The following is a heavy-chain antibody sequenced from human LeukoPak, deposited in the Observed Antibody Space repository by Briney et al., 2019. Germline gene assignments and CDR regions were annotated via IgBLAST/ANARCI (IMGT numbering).Heavy chain of an antibody. CDR1: GFTFSSYY. CDR2: ISSTTSYI. D-gene: IGHD3-10*01. CDR3: ARGGDYYGFLLDY. V-gene: IGHV3-21*01. J-gene: IGHJ4*02. Sequence: GGSLRLSCAASGFTFSSYYMNWVRQTPGKGLEWVSSISSTTSYIYYADSVKGRFTISRDNAKNSLYLQMNSLRAEDTAVYYCARGGDYYGFLLDYWGQGTLVTVSS.